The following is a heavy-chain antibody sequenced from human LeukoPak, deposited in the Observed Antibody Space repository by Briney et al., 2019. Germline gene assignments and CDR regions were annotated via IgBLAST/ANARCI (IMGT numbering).Heavy chain of an antibody. V-gene: IGHV5-51*01. CDR3: AKASGDCYPSCGFFQH. J-gene: IGHJ1*01. D-gene: IGHD2-21*02. Sequence: GESLKISCKGSGYSFTSYWIGWVRQMPGKGLEWMGIIYPGDSDTRYSPSFQGQVTISADKSISTAYLQWSSLKASNTAMYYCAKASGDCYPSCGFFQHWGQGTLVTVSS. CDR1: GYSFTSYW. CDR2: IYPGDSDT.